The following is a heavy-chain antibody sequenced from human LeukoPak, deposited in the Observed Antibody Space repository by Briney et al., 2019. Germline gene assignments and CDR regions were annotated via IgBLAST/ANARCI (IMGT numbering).Heavy chain of an antibody. CDR1: GFTFDDYG. Sequence: GGSLRLSCAASGFTFDDYGMSWVRQAPGKGLEWVSGINWNGGSTGYADSVKGRFTISRDNAKNSLYLQMSSLRAEDTALYYCARDVEVAAILGNYFDYWGQGTLVTVSS. CDR2: INWNGGST. J-gene: IGHJ4*02. D-gene: IGHD2-15*01. V-gene: IGHV3-20*04. CDR3: ARDVEVAAILGNYFDY.